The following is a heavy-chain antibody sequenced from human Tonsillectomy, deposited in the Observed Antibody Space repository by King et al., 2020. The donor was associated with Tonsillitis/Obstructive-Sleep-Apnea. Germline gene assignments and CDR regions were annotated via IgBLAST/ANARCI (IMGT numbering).Heavy chain of an antibody. V-gene: IGHV3-21*01. J-gene: IGHJ5*02. CDR2: ISSSRSYI. CDR1: GFPFSSYS. D-gene: IGHD6-13*01. CDR3: ASQPGIAAAS. Sequence: VQLVESGGGLVKPGGSLRLSCAASGFPFSSYSMNCVRQAPGKGLVGVSSISSSRSYIYYADSVQGRFTISRDNAKNSLYLQMNSLRAEETAVYYCASQPGIAAASWGQGTLVTVSS.